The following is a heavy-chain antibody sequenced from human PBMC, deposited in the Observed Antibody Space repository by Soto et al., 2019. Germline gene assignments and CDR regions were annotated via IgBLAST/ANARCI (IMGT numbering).Heavy chain of an antibody. CDR3: TREGDDSIGFFYYYYYRGV. V-gene: IGHV3-33*01. CDR1: GFTFSSYG. CDR2: IWYDGSNK. J-gene: IGHJ6*03. Sequence: GGSLRLSFEASGFTFSSYGMHWVRPAPGKGLEWVAVIWYDGSNKYYADSVKGRFTISRDNSKNTLYLQMNSLRAEDTAVYYCTREGDDSIGFFYYYYYRGVWGRGTTL. D-gene: IGHD6-19*01.